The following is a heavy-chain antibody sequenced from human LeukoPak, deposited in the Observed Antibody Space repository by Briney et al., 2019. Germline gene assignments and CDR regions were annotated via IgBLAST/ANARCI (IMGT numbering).Heavy chain of an antibody. J-gene: IGHJ4*02. CDR1: GFTFDDYG. CDR3: ARVLRGEYSSSSDH. V-gene: IGHV3-20*04. CDR2: INWNGGST. Sequence: RPGGSLRLSCAASGFTFDDYGMSWVRQAPGKGLEWVSGINWNGGSTAYADSVKGRFTISRDNAKNSLYLQMNSLRAEDTALYYCARVLRGEYSSSSDHWGQGTLVTVSS. D-gene: IGHD6-6*01.